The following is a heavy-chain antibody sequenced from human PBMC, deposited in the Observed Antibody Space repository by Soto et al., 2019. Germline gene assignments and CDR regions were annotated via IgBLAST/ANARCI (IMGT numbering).Heavy chain of an antibody. D-gene: IGHD3-10*02. J-gene: IGHJ4*02. CDR3: AKDVGFQQHLFVFDL. Sequence: SVKVSCKASGGTFTDYAFSWVRQAPGQGLEWMGGIIPIFRSSNFAQKFQGRLTIFADASAGTAYMELSSLRSDDTAIYYCAKDVGFQQHLFVFDLWGQGTLVTSPQ. V-gene: IGHV1-69*13. CDR1: GGTFTDYA. CDR2: IIPIFRSS.